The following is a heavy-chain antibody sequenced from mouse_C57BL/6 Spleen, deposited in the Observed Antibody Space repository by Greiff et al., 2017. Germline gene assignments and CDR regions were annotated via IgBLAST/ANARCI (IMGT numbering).Heavy chain of an antibody. D-gene: IGHD4-1*01. CDR1: GYTFTDYE. J-gene: IGHJ3*01. V-gene: IGHV1-15*01. Sequence: QVQLQQSGAELVRPGASVTLSCKASGYTFTDYEMHWVKQTPVHGLEWIGAIDPETGGTAYNQKFKGKAILTADKSSSTAYMELRSLTSEDSAVYYCTTLGRERFAYWGQGTLVTVSA. CDR3: TTLGRERFAY. CDR2: IDPETGGT.